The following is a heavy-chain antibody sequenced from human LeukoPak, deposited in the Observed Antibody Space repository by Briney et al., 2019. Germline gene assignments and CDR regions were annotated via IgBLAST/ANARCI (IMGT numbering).Heavy chain of an antibody. D-gene: IGHD3-9*01. CDR3: ARGAPGYFDWFGVY. Sequence: GASVKVSCKASGGTFSSYAISWVRQAPGQGLEWMGGIIPIFGTANYAQKLQGRVTITADESTSTAYMELSSLRSEDTAVYYCARGAPGYFDWFGVYWGQGTLVTVSS. J-gene: IGHJ4*02. V-gene: IGHV1-69*13. CDR1: GGTFSSYA. CDR2: IIPIFGTA.